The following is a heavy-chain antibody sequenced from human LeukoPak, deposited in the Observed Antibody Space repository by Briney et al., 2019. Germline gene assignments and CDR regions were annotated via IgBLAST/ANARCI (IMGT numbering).Heavy chain of an antibody. J-gene: IGHJ3*02. CDR2: IKQDGSEK. CDR1: GFTFSSYW. CDR3: ASIGYCSSTSCYTPGAFDI. Sequence: GGSLRLSCAASGFTFSSYWMSWVRQAPGKGLEWVANIKQDGSEKYYVDSVKGRFTISRDNAKNSLYLQMNSLRAEDTAVYYCASIGYCSSTSCYTPGAFDIWGQGTMVTVSS. D-gene: IGHD2-2*02. V-gene: IGHV3-7*01.